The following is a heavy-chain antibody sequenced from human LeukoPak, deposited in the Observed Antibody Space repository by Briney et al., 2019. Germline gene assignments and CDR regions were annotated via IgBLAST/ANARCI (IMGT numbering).Heavy chain of an antibody. CDR2: IVVGSGNT. CDR1: GFSFTHSA. V-gene: IGHV1-58*01. CDR3: AAGYIGGAMVTNAFDI. Sequence: ASVKVSCKASGFSFTHSAVQGVRQARGQGLEWIGWIVVGSGNTIYVQKFQERVTITRDMSTSTAYMELSSLRSEDTAVYYCAAGYIGGAMVTNAFDIWGQGTMVTVSS. D-gene: IGHD5-18*01. J-gene: IGHJ3*02.